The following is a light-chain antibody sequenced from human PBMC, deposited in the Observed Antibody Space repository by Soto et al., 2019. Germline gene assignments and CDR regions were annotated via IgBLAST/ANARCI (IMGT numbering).Light chain of an antibody. Sequence: EIVLTQSPATLSLSPGERATLSCRASQSVSSYLAWYQQNPGQAPRLLIYDTSNRASGIPARFSGSGSGTDFTLTISSLQSEDFAIYYCQQYNKWPQTFGQGTKVDIK. CDR2: DTS. V-gene: IGKV3-11*01. CDR1: QSVSSY. J-gene: IGKJ1*01. CDR3: QQYNKWPQT.